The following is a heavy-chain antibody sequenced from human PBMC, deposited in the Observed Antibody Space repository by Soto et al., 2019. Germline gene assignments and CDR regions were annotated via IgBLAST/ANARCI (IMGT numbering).Heavy chain of an antibody. V-gene: IGHV3-23*01. D-gene: IGHD1-26*01. J-gene: IGHJ4*02. Sequence: EVQLLESGGGLVQPGGSLRLSCAASGFTFSSYAMRWVRQAPGKGLEWVSAISGSGGSTYYADSVKGRFTISRDNSKNTLYLQMNSLSGEDTAVYYCARRVSGSYYDYWGQGTLVTVSS. CDR3: ARRVSGSYYDY. CDR2: ISGSGGST. CDR1: GFTFSSYA.